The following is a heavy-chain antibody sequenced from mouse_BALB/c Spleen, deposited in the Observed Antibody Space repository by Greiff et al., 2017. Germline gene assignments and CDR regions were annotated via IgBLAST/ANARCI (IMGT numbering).Heavy chain of an antibody. CDR2: ISSGGSYT. J-gene: IGHJ4*01. CDR1: GFTFSSYG. CDR3: ARQDYYGSMDY. Sequence: EVKLVESGGDLVKPGGSLKLSCAASGFTFSSYGMSWVRQTPDKRLEWVATISSGGSYTYYPDSVKGRFTISRDNAKNTLYLQMSSLKSEDTAMYYCARQDYYGSMDYWGQGTSVTVSS. D-gene: IGHD1-1*01. V-gene: IGHV5-6*01.